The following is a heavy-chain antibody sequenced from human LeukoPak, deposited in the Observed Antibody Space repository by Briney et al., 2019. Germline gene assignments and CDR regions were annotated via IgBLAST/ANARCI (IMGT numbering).Heavy chain of an antibody. CDR3: ARTQDIVVVPAVEFYYYYYMDV. CDR2: IIPIFGTA. V-gene: IGHV1-69*05. D-gene: IGHD2-2*01. CDR1: GGTFSSYA. J-gene: IGHJ6*03. Sequence: SVKVSCKASGGTFSSYAISWVRQAPGQGLEWMGGIIPIFGTANYAQKFQGRVTITTDKSTSTAYMELSSLRSEDTAVYYCARTQDIVVVPAVEFYYYYYMDVWGKGTTVTVSS.